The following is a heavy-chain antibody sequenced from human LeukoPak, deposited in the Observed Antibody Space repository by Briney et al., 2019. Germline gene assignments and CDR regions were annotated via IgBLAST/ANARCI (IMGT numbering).Heavy chain of an antibody. V-gene: IGHV1-69*05. CDR3: ARDLGSCKLGP. J-gene: IGHJ5*02. D-gene: IGHD6-6*01. Sequence: SVKVSCKASGYTLSDYFLHWVRQAPGQGLEWMGRIIPIFGTANYAQKFQGRVTITTDESTSTAYMELSSLRSEDTAVYYCARDLGSCKLGPWGQGTLVTVSS. CDR1: GYTLSDYF. CDR2: IIPIFGTA.